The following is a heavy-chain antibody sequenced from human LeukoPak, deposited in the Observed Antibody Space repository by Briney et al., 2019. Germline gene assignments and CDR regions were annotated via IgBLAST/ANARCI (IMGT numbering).Heavy chain of an antibody. V-gene: IGHV3-53*01. D-gene: IGHD4-17*01. CDR1: GLTVSSKY. CDR3: ARVGGDRVAY. J-gene: IGHJ4*02. Sequence: RGSLRLSCAVSGLTVSSKYMSWVRQAPGKGLEWVSVMYNNGNTHYADSVKGRFTISRDNAKNTLYLQMNSLRPEDTAVYYCARVGGDRVAYWGQGTLVTVSS. CDR2: MYNNGNT.